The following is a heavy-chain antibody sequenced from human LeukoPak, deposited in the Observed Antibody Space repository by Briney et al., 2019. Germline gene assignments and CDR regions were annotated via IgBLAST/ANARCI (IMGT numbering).Heavy chain of an antibody. CDR2: IYYSGST. D-gene: IGHD5-18*01. Sequence: SETLSLTCTVSGGSISSYFWSWIRQPPGKGLEWIGYIYYSGSTNYNPSLKSRLTISVDTSKNQFSLKLNSVTAADTAVYYGARHADTALVNRHFDYWGQGTLVTVSS. CDR1: GGSISSYF. CDR3: ARHADTALVNRHFDY. V-gene: IGHV4-59*08. J-gene: IGHJ4*02.